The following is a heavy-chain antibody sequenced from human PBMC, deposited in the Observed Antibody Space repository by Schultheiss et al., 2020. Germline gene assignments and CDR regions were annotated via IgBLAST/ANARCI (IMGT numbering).Heavy chain of an antibody. CDR1: GGSFSGYY. CDR3: AKDLTPYSSAFNYFDN. D-gene: IGHD6-25*01. Sequence: SETLSLTCAVYGGSFSGYYWSWIRQPPGKGLEWIGYIYYSGSTYYNPSLKSRVTISVDTSKNQFSLKLSSVTAADTAVYYCAKDLTPYSSAFNYFDNWGQGNLGTVSS. J-gene: IGHJ4*02. CDR2: IYYSGST. V-gene: IGHV4-59*12.